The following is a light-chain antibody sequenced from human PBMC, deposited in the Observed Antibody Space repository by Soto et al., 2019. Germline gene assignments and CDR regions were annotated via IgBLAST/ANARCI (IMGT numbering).Light chain of an antibody. CDR2: KAS. V-gene: IGKV1-5*03. J-gene: IGKJ1*01. CDR1: QSISSW. Sequence: DIQMTQSPSILSASVGDRVTITCRASQSISSWLAWYQQKPGKAPKLLIYKASILEIGVPSRFSGSGTGTEFTLTISSLQPDDFATYYCQQYNSYGCTFGQGTKADIK. CDR3: QQYNSYGCT.